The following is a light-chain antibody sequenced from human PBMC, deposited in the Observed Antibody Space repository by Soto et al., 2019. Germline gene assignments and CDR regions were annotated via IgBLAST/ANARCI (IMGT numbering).Light chain of an antibody. V-gene: IGKV3-20*01. CDR1: QSVSVNS. Sequence: EIVLTQSPGTLSLSPGERATLSCRASQSVSVNSLAWYQQKGGQAPRLPIYAASTRATGVPDRFSGTGSGTDFALTISRLETDDPAVYYCQQYGGSPFTFGPGTKVDIK. J-gene: IGKJ3*01. CDR3: QQYGGSPFT. CDR2: AAS.